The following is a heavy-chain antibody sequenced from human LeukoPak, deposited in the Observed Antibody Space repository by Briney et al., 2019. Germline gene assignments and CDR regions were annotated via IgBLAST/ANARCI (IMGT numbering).Heavy chain of an antibody. CDR2: IYTSGTT. Sequence: KPSETLSLTCTVSGGSISSYYWSWIRQPAGKGLEWIGHIYTSGTTNYNPSLESRVTMSIDTSKNQFSLKLSSVTAADTAVYYCARDDHYGSGEPWGQGTLVTVSS. CDR3: ARDDHYGSGEP. D-gene: IGHD3-10*01. J-gene: IGHJ5*02. CDR1: GGSISSYY. V-gene: IGHV4-4*07.